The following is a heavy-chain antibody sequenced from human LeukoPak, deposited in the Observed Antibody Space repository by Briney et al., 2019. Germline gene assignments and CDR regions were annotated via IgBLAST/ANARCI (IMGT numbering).Heavy chain of an antibody. CDR2: ISDSGNT. D-gene: IGHD2-21*01. CDR3: AKAPVTTCRGAYCYPFDY. Sequence: GGSLRLSCAASGFTLSSYAMSWVRQAPGKGLEWVSAISDSGNTYHADSVKGRFTISRDSSKNTLFLQMNRLRPEDAAVYYCAKAPVTTCRGAYCYPFDYWGQGTLVTFSS. CDR1: GFTLSSYA. J-gene: IGHJ4*02. V-gene: IGHV3-23*01.